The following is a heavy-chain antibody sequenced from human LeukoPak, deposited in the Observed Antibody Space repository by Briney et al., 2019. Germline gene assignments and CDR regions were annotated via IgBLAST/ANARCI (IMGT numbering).Heavy chain of an antibody. V-gene: IGHV4-39*07. CDR3: ARGVRYDIHRYYFDY. D-gene: IGHD3-9*01. CDR2: IYYSGST. CDR1: GGSISSSSYY. Sequence: SETLSLTCTASGGSISSSSYYWGWIRQPPGKGLEWIGSIYYSGSTYYNPSLKSRVTISVDTSKNQFSLKLSSVTAADTAVYYCARGVRYDIHRYYFDYWGQGTLVTVSS. J-gene: IGHJ4*02.